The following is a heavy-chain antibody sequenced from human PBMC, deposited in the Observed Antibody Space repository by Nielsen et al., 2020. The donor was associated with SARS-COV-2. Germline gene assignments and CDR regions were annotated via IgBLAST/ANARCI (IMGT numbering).Heavy chain of an antibody. J-gene: IGHJ6*02. CDR2: IYSGGSI. D-gene: IGHD3-3*01. CDR3: ARDSRYYDFWSGYSNYYYYYGMDV. Sequence: WIRQPPGKGLEWVSVIYSGGSIYYADSVKGRFTISRDNSKNTLYLQMNSLRAEDTAVYYCARDSRYYDFWSGYSNYYYYYGMDVWGQGTTVTVSS. V-gene: IGHV3-53*01.